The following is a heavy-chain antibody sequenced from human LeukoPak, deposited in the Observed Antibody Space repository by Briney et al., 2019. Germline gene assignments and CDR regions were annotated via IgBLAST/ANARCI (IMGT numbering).Heavy chain of an antibody. CDR2: TYSGGST. CDR1: AFTVSSNY. D-gene: IGHD3-22*01. V-gene: IGHV3-66*01. Sequence: GGSLRLSCAASAFTVSSNYMSWVRQAPGKGLEWVSVTYSGGSTYYADSVKDRFTISRDNSKNTLYLQMNSLRAEDTAVYYCATIDSSGYYWWNWGQGTLVTVSS. J-gene: IGHJ4*02. CDR3: ATIDSSGYYWWN.